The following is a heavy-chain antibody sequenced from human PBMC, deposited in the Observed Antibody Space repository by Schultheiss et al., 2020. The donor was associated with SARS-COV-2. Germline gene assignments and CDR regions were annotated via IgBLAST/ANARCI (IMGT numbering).Heavy chain of an antibody. J-gene: IGHJ6*02. V-gene: IGHV3-7*04. CDR2: IKQDGSEK. CDR3: ARGRYTYGFFGAASNYYGLDV. Sequence: GGSLRLSCAASGFTFSSYWMSWVRQAPGKGLEWVANIKQDGSEKYYVDSVKGRFTISRDNAKNSLYLQMNSLRAEDTAVYYCARGRYTYGFFGAASNYYGLDVWGQGTTVTVSS. CDR1: GFTFSSYW. D-gene: IGHD5-18*01.